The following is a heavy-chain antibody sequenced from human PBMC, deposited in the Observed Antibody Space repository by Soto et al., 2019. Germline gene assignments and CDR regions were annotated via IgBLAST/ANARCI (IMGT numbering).Heavy chain of an antibody. CDR3: ARDWYGKQYLVRPTFDY. J-gene: IGHJ4*02. Sequence: ASVKVSCKAPADTFTSYYIHWVRQAPGHGLEWMGIINPNGGSTRFAQTFQGRITMTTDTSTSTVYMELRSLRSDDTAVYFCARDWYGKQYLVRPTFDYWGQGTLVTVSS. CDR2: INPNGGST. CDR1: ADTFTSYY. D-gene: IGHD6-13*01. V-gene: IGHV1-46*01.